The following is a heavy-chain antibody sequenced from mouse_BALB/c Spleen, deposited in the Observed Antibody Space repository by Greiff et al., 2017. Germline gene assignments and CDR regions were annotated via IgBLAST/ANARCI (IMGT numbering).Heavy chain of an antibody. D-gene: IGHD3-3*01. CDR2: IYPGDGDT. Sequence: QVQLQQSGPELVKPGASVKISCKASGYAFSSSWMNWVKQRPGQGLEWIGRIYPGDGDTNYNGKFKDKATLTADKSSSTAYMQLSSLTSEDSAVYYCAREGRGFAYWGQGTLVTVSA. J-gene: IGHJ3*01. V-gene: IGHV1-82*01. CDR3: AREGRGFAY. CDR1: GYAFSSSW.